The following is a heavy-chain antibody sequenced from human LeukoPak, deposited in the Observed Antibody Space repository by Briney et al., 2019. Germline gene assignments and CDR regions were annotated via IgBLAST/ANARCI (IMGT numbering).Heavy chain of an antibody. J-gene: IGHJ4*02. CDR3: ARGPTYYYDSSGLR. V-gene: IGHV4-39*07. CDR2: IYYSGST. Sequence: SETLSLTCTVSGGSISSSSYYWGWIRQPPGKGLEWIGSIYYSGSTYYNPSLKGRVTISVDTSKNQFSLKLSSVTAADTAVYYCARGPTYYYDSSGLRWGQGTLVTVSS. D-gene: IGHD3-22*01. CDR1: GGSISSSSYY.